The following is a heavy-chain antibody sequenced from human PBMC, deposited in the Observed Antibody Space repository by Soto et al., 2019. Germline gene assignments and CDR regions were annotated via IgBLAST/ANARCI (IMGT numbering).Heavy chain of an antibody. CDR1: GFTFSSYA. CDR2: ISGSGSTI. CDR3: ARRVGNGDYDYYYGMDV. J-gene: IGHJ6*02. Sequence: GGSLRLSCAASGFTFSSYAVSWVRQAPGKGPEWISSISGSGSTIYYADSVKGRFTISRDNSKNTLYLQMNSLRAEDTAVYYCARRVGNGDYDYYYGMDVWGQGTTVTVSS. D-gene: IGHD4-17*01. V-gene: IGHV3-23*01.